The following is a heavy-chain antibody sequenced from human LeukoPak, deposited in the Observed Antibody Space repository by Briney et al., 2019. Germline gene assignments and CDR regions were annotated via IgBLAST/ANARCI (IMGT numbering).Heavy chain of an antibody. Sequence: PGGSLRLSCAASGFTFSSYAMSWVRQAPGKGLEWVSAISGSGGSTYYADSVKGRFTISRDNSKNTLYLQMNSLRAEDTAVYYCARHYGSGSYYPSYWGQGTLVTVSS. J-gene: IGHJ4*02. V-gene: IGHV3-23*01. CDR3: ARHYGSGSYYPSY. CDR1: GFTFSSYA. D-gene: IGHD1-26*01. CDR2: ISGSGGST.